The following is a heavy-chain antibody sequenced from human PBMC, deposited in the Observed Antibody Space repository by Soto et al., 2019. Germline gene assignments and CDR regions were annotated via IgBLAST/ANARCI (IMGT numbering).Heavy chain of an antibody. V-gene: IGHV3-33*06. Sequence: QVQLVESGGGVVQPGRSLRLSCAASGFTFSSYGMHWVRQAPGKGLEWVAVIWYDGSNKYYADSVKGRFTISRDNSKNTLYLQMISLRAEDTAVYYCAKGVSRCSGGSCYSLDYWGQGSLVTVSS. J-gene: IGHJ4*02. CDR2: IWYDGSNK. D-gene: IGHD2-15*01. CDR1: GFTFSSYG. CDR3: AKGVSRCSGGSCYSLDY.